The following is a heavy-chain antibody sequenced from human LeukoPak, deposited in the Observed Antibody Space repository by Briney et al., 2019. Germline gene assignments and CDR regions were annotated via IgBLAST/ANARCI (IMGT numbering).Heavy chain of an antibody. Sequence: PGGSLRLSCAASGFTFSSYEMNWVRQAPGKGLEWVSYISSSGSTIYCADSVKGRFTISRDNAKNSLYLQMNSLRAEDTAVYYCAELGITMIGGVWGKGTTVTISS. CDR1: GFTFSSYE. J-gene: IGHJ6*04. CDR3: AELGITMIGGV. D-gene: IGHD3-10*02. CDR2: ISSSGSTI. V-gene: IGHV3-48*03.